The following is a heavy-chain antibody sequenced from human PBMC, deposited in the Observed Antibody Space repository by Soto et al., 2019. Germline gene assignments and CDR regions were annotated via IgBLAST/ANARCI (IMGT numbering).Heavy chain of an antibody. CDR2: IYYSGST. D-gene: IGHD4-17*01. CDR3: ARSPEATVTAFDF. Sequence: SETLSLTCTVSGGSISSGGYYWSWIRQRPGKGLEWIGYIYYSGSTYYNPSLKSRVTISVDTSKNQFSLKLSSVTAADTAVYYCARSPEATVTAFDFWGLGTLVTFSS. CDR1: GGSISSGGYY. J-gene: IGHJ4*02. V-gene: IGHV4-31*03.